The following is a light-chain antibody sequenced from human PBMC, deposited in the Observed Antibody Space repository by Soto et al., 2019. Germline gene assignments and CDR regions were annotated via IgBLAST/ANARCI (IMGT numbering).Light chain of an antibody. V-gene: IGLV1-47*01. Sequence: QSALTQPPSASGTPGQRVTISCSGSSSNIGSNYVYWYQQLPGTAPKLLIYRNNQRPSGVPDRFSGSKSGTSASLAISGLRSEDEADYYCAAWDDSLSGPNWVLGGGTQMTVL. J-gene: IGLJ3*02. CDR3: AAWDDSLSGPNWV. CDR2: RNN. CDR1: SSNIGSNY.